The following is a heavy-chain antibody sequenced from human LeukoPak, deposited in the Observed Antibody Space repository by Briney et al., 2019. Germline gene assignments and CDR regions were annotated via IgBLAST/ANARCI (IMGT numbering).Heavy chain of an antibody. CDR1: GGSFSGFF. Sequence: SETLSPTCTVSGGSFSGFFWSWIRQPPGKGLEWIGYIFDTGSTSYNPSLKGRVSISLDTSKNQFFLKLGSVTAADTAVYYCARTNAFDIRGQGTLVTVAS. V-gene: IGHV4-59*01. J-gene: IGHJ3*02. CDR3: ARTNAFDI. CDR2: IFDTGST.